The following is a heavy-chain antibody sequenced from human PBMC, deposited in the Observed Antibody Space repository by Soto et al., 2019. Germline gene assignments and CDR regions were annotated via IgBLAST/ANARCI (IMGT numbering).Heavy chain of an antibody. V-gene: IGHV3-33*01. CDR2: IWYDGSNK. CDR1: GFTFSSYG. J-gene: IGHJ4*02. D-gene: IGHD1-26*01. CDR3: ASGSGSYEY. Sequence: QVQLVESGGGVVQPGRSLRLSCAASGFTFSSYGMHWVRQAPGKGLEWVAVIWYDGSNKYYADSVKGRFTISRDNSKNTLYLQMSSLRAEDTAVYYCASGSGSYEYWGQGTLVTVSS.